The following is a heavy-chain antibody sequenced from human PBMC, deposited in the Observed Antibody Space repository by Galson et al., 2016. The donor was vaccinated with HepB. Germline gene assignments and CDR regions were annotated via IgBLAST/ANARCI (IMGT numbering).Heavy chain of an antibody. CDR1: GGPITTNNW. J-gene: IGHJ5*02. CDR3: ARGGHYGGFDT. Sequence: ETLSLTCTVSGGPITTNNWWSWVRQSPEKGLEWIGEIYHGGSTNKNPSLKSRVTMLVDKATNQFSLKLNSVTTADTAVYYCARGGHYGGFDTWGQGTLVTVSS. V-gene: IGHV4-4*02. D-gene: IGHD3-16*01. CDR2: IYHGGST.